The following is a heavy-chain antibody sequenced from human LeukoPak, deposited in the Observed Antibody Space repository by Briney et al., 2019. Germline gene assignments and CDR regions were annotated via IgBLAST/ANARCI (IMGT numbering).Heavy chain of an antibody. J-gene: IGHJ4*02. D-gene: IGHD5-12*01. CDR1: GGSISNYY. CDR2: IYTSGST. CDR3: ARGSSGYDYG. V-gene: IGHV4-4*07. Sequence: SETLSLTCTVFGGSISNYYWSWIRQPAGKGLQWIGRIYTSGSTNYNPSLKSRVTISVDTSKNQFSLKLSSVTAADTAVYYCARGSSGYDYGWGQGTLVTVSS.